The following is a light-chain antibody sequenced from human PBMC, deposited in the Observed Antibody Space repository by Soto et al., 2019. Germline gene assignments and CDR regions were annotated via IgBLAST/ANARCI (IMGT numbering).Light chain of an antibody. V-gene: IGLV2-14*03. CDR3: CSYTSSSTDV. Sequence: QSAPTQPASVSGSPGQSITISCTGTSSDVDAYNYVSWYQQHPGKAPKVMIYDVSNRPSGVSYRFSGSKSGITASLTISGLQAEDEADYYFCSYTSSSTDVFGTGTQVTVL. CDR2: DVS. J-gene: IGLJ1*01. CDR1: SSDVDAYNY.